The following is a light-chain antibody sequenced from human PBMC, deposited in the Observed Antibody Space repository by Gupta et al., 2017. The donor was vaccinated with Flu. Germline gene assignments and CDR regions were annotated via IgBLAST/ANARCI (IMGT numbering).Light chain of an antibody. CDR2: LGS. V-gene: IGKV2-28*01. CDR1: QRLLHSNGYNY. CDR3: MQAQQTPWT. J-gene: IGKJ1*01. Sequence: DIVMTQSPLSLPVTPGEPASISCRSSQRLLHSNGYNYLDLYLQMRGQSPQLLIYLGSNRASGVPDRFSGSGSGTDFTLEISRVEAEDVGVYYCMQAQQTPWTFGQGTKVEIK.